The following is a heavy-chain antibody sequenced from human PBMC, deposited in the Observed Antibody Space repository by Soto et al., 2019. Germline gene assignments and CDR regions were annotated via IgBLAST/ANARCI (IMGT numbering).Heavy chain of an antibody. D-gene: IGHD2-8*01. Sequence: HPGGSLRLSCAASGFTFSSYAMSWVRQAPGKGLEWVSAISGSGGSTYYADSVKGRFTISRDNSKNTLYLQMNSLRAEDTAVYYCAKTMLRENWFDPWGQGTLVTVSS. V-gene: IGHV3-23*01. CDR3: AKTMLRENWFDP. CDR2: ISGSGGST. CDR1: GFTFSSYA. J-gene: IGHJ5*02.